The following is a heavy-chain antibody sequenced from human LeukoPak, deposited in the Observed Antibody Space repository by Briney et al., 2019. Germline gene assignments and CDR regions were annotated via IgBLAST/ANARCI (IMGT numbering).Heavy chain of an antibody. CDR2: IKQDGSEK. CDR3: ARHPTTNCGGDCYSDY. Sequence: GGSLRLSCAASGFTFSSYWMSWVRQAPGKGLEWVANIKQDGSEKYYVDSVKGRFTISRDNAKNSLYLQMNSLRAEDTAVYYCARHPTTNCGGDCYSDYWGQGTLVTVSS. V-gene: IGHV3-7*01. CDR1: GFTFSSYW. J-gene: IGHJ4*02. D-gene: IGHD2-21*02.